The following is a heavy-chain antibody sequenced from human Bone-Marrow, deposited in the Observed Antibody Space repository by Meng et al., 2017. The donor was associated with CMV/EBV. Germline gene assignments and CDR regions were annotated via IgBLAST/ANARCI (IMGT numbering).Heavy chain of an antibody. CDR2: ISWNSGSI. Sequence: SLKISCAASGFTFDDYAMHWVRQAPGKGLEWVSGISWNSGSIGYADSVKGRFTISRDNAKNSLYLQMNSLRAEDTALYYCAKGGIMITCGEGYYFDYWGQGTLVTVSS. J-gene: IGHJ4*02. V-gene: IGHV3-9*01. D-gene: IGHD3-16*01. CDR1: GFTFDDYA. CDR3: AKGGIMITCGEGYYFDY.